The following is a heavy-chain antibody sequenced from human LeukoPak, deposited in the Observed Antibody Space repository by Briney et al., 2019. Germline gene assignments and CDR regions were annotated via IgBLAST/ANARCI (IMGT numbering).Heavy chain of an antibody. CDR3: ARGGYSYGYDDDFDY. CDR1: GGSISSYY. CDR2: IYNSGST. J-gene: IGHJ4*02. V-gene: IGHV4-59*01. Sequence: SETLSLTCTVSGGSISSYYWSWIRQSPGKGLEWIGYIYNSGSTNYNPSFKSRVTISVDTSKNKFSLNLSSVTAADTAVYYCARGGYSYGYDDDFDYWGQGTLVTVSS. D-gene: IGHD5-18*01.